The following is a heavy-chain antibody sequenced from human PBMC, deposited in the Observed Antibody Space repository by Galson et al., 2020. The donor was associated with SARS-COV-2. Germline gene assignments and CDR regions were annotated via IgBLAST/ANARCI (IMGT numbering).Heavy chain of an antibody. J-gene: IGHJ6*02. CDR3: AREAPFQDYGSGTRYYYYYYGMDV. V-gene: IGHV1-46*01. CDR2: INPSGGST. Sequence: ASVKVSCKASGYTFTSYYMHWVRQAPGQGLEWMGIINPSGGSTSYAQKFQGRVTMTRDTSTSTVYMELSSLRSEDTAVYYCAREAPFQDYGSGTRYYYYYYGMDVWGQGTTVTVSS. CDR1: GYTFTSYY. D-gene: IGHD3-10*01.